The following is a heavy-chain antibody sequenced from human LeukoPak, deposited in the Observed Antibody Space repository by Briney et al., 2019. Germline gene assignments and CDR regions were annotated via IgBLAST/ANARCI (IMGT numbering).Heavy chain of an antibody. CDR2: IKDSGIEK. V-gene: IGHV3-7*01. J-gene: IGHJ4*02. CDR3: ARWRGAQSEFDY. Sequence: GGSLRLSCAGSGFAFSSYSMGWVRQAPGKGLEWVANIKDSGIEKEYVDSVKGRFTISRDNAKNSLYLQMNSLRVEDTALYFCARWRGAQSEFDYWGQGTHVTVSS. D-gene: IGHD3-3*01. CDR1: GFAFSSYS.